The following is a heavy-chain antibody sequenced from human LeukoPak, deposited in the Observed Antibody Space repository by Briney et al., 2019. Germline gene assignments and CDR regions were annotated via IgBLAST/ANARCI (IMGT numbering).Heavy chain of an antibody. CDR2: IGTAGDT. V-gene: IGHV3-13*01. J-gene: IGHJ4*02. CDR3: AREGVAGTFDY. CDR1: GFTFSSYD. Sequence: GSLRLSCAASGFTFSSYDMHWVRQATGKGLEWVSAIGTAGDTYYPGSVKGRFTISRENAKNSLYLQMNSLRAGDTAVYYCAREGVAGTFDYWGQGTLVTVSS. D-gene: IGHD6-19*01.